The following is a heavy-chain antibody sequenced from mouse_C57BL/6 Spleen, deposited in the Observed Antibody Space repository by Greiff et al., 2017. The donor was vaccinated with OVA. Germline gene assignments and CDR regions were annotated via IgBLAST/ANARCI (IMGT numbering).Heavy chain of an antibody. CDR2: IYPGDGDT. D-gene: IGHD2-12*01. CDR3: ARERYDDGGFGC. CDR1: GYAFSSSW. V-gene: IGHV1-82*01. J-gene: IGHJ2*01. Sequence: VKVVESGPELVKPGASVKISCKASGYAFSSSWMNWVKQRPGKGLEWIGRIYPGDGDTNYNGKFKGKATLTADKSSSTAYMQLSSLTSEDSAVYFCARERYDDGGFGCWGQGTTLTVSS.